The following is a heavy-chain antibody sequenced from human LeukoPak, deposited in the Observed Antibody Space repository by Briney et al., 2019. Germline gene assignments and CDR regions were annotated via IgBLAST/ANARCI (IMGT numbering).Heavy chain of an antibody. D-gene: IGHD3-22*01. V-gene: IGHV4-30-2*01. CDR3: ARAYYDSSAYHHAVYFDY. CDR1: GGSISSGGYY. CDR2: IYHSGST. Sequence: PSETLSLTCTVSGGSISSGGYYWSWIRQPPGKGLEWIGYIYHSGSTYYNPSLKSRVTISVDRSKNQFSLKLSSVTAADTAVYYCARAYYDSSAYHHAVYFDYWGQGTLVTVSS. J-gene: IGHJ4*02.